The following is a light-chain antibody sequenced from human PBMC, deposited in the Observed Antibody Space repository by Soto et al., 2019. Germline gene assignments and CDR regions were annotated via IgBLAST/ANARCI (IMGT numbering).Light chain of an antibody. Sequence: QLVLTQSPSASASLGASVKLTCTLSSGHSSYAIAWHQQQPEKGPRYLMKLNSDGSHSKGDGIPDRFSGSSSGAERYFTISSLQSEDEADYYCQTWGTGIQVFGGGIKLTVL. CDR2: LNSDGSH. CDR3: QTWGTGIQV. J-gene: IGLJ2*01. V-gene: IGLV4-69*01. CDR1: SGHSSYA.